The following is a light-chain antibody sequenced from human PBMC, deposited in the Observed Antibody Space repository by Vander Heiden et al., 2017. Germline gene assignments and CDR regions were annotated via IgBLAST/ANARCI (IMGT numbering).Light chain of an antibody. CDR2: DVS. J-gene: IGLJ1*01. CDR1: TTDVGPYYY. V-gene: IGLV2-14*03. CDR3: SSYTSITTLV. Sequence: SALPQPASMSGAPVQPITLACTATTTDVGPYYYVSRHQAPSGKPPTVLIHDVSTRPSGVSHRFSGSKSGNTASLTISGLQTEDEAHYYCSSYTSITTLVFGTGTKVTVL.